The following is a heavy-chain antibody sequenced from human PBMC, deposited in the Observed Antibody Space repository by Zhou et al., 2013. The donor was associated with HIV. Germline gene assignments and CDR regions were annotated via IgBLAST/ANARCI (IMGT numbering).Heavy chain of an antibody. CDR2: ISYTEST. CDR1: GGSISSRTYY. J-gene: IGHJ6*03. V-gene: IGHV4-39*01. CDR3: ARVSAPLSYSYYMDV. Sequence: QVQLQESGPGLVKPSETLSLTCIVSGGSISSRTYYWGWIRQPPGKGLEWIGTISYTESTYYNPSLKTPFTLSVDTSKNQFSLRLSSVTAADTAVYYCARVSAPLSYSYYMDVWGKGTTVTVSS.